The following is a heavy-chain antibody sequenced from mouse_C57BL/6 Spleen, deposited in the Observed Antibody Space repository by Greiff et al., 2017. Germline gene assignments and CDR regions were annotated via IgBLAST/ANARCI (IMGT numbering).Heavy chain of an antibody. CDR3: TRTGSYRYFDV. Sequence: EVQLQQSGAELVRPGASVKLSCTASGFNIKDDYMHWVKQRPEQGLEWIGWIDPENGDTEYASKFQGKATVTADTSSNTAYLQLSSLTSEDTAVYYCTRTGSYRYFDVWGTGTTVTVSS. CDR1: GFNIKDDY. J-gene: IGHJ1*03. CDR2: IDPENGDT. V-gene: IGHV14-4*01.